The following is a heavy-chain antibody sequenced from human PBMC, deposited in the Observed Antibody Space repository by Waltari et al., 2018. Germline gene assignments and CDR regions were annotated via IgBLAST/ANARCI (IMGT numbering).Heavy chain of an antibody. CDR1: GGSISSSSYY. D-gene: IGHD3-22*01. V-gene: IGHV4-39*01. CDR2: IYYSGST. Sequence: QLQLQESGPGLVKPSETLSLTCTVSGGSISSSSYYWGWIRQPPGKGLEWIGSIYYSGSTYYNPSLKSRVTISVDTSKNQFSRKLSSVTAADTAVYYCARHSPHYYDSSGYFDYWGQGTLVTVSS. CDR3: ARHSPHYYDSSGYFDY. J-gene: IGHJ4*02.